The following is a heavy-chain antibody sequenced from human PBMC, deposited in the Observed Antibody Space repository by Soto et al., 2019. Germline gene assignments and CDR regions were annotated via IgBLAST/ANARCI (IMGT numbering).Heavy chain of an antibody. D-gene: IGHD3-22*01. J-gene: IGHJ4*02. V-gene: IGHV4-59*01. Sequence: SETLSLTCTVSGGSISSYYWSWIRQPPGKGLEWIGYIYYSGSTNYNPSLKSRVTISVDTSKNQFSLKLSSVTAADTAVYYCARGTLGDYYDSSGYNDYWGRGTLVTVSS. CDR1: GGSISSYY. CDR2: IYYSGST. CDR3: ARGTLGDYYDSSGYNDY.